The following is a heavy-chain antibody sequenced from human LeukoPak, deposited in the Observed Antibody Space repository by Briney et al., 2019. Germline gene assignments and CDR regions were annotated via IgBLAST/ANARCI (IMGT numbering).Heavy chain of an antibody. J-gene: IGHJ4*02. CDR1: GGTFISYA. CDR3: ARGLTEAAPVGTPRNQYYYDSSGYGY. D-gene: IGHD3-22*01. Sequence: SVKVSCKASGGTFISYAISWVRQAPGQGLEWMGGIIPIFGTANYAQKFQGRVTITADESTSTAYMELSSLRSEDTAVYYCARGLTEAAPVGTPRNQYYYDSSGYGYWGQGTLVTVSS. V-gene: IGHV1-69*13. CDR2: IIPIFGTA.